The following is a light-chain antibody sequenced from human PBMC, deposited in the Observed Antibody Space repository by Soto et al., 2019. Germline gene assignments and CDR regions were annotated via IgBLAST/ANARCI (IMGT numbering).Light chain of an antibody. CDR3: QQYGSSPCT. CDR2: GAS. V-gene: IGKV3-20*01. CDR1: QSVSSNY. Sequence: EIVLTQSPGTLSLSPGERATLSCRASQSVSSNYLAWHQQKPGQAPRLLIYGASSRAAGIPDRFRGSGSGTDFTLTISRLEPEDFAVYYCQQYGSSPCTFGPGTKVDIK. J-gene: IGKJ3*01.